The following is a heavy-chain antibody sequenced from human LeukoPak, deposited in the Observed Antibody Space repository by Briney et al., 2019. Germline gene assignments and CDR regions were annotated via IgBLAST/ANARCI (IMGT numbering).Heavy chain of an antibody. Sequence: GESLKISCKGSGYSFTSYWIGWVRQMPGKGLEWMGIIYPGDSDTRYSPSFQGQVTISADKSISTAYLQWSSLKASDTAMYYCASIRTVGATGYFDAFDIWGQGTMVTVSS. CDR2: IYPGDSDT. CDR3: ASIRTVGATGYFDAFDI. J-gene: IGHJ3*02. D-gene: IGHD1-26*01. CDR1: GYSFTSYW. V-gene: IGHV5-51*01.